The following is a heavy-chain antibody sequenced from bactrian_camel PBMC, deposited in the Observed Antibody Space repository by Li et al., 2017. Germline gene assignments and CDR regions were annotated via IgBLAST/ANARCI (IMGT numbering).Heavy chain of an antibody. CDR1: GHTYDGFC. J-gene: IGHJ4*01. V-gene: IGHV3S55*01. D-gene: IGHD3*01. CDR3: AADEAPGWLQVSCNFHR. Sequence: QVQLVESGGGSVQAGGSLRLSCVATGHTYDGFCMGWWRSDPEKGREAVATLDNRGSATYADSVKGRFTINHDKVKNTLYLEMDNLKPEDTGMYTCAADEAPGWLQVSCNFHRWGQGTQVTVS. CDR2: LDNRGSA.